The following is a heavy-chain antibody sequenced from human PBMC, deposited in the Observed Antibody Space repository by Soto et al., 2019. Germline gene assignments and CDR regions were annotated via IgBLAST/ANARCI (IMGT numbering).Heavy chain of an antibody. CDR3: ARIDPSSSWASGDWYFDL. J-gene: IGHJ2*01. CDR2: INPSGGST. CDR1: GYTFTSYY. Sequence: QVQLVQSGAEVKKPGASVKVSCKASGYTFTSYYMHWVRQAPGQGLEWMGIINPSGGSTSYAQKFQGRVTMTRDTSTSTVYMELSSLRSEDTAVYYCARIDPSSSWASGDWYFDLWGRGTLVTVSS. V-gene: IGHV1-46*03. D-gene: IGHD6-13*01.